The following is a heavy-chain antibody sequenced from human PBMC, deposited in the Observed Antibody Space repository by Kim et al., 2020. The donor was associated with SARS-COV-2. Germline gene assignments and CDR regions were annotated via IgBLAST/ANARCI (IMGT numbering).Heavy chain of an antibody. Sequence: YPGSVKGRFTISREDAKNSFFLQMNSLRAGDTAVYYCARAGSSGYYDLDYWGQGTLVTVSS. D-gene: IGHD3-22*01. J-gene: IGHJ4*02. V-gene: IGHV3-13*01. CDR3: ARAGSSGYYDLDY.